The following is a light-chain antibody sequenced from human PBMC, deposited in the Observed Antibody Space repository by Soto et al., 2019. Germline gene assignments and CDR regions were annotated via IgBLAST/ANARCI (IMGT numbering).Light chain of an antibody. V-gene: IGKV1-5*03. J-gene: IGKJ1*01. Sequence: DIQMPQSPSSLSASVGDRVTITCRASQTISSWLAWYQQKPGKAHKLLIYKASTLKSGVPSRFSGSGSGTEFTLTISSLQPDEFATYYCQHYNSYSEAFGQGTKVDIK. CDR3: QHYNSYSEA. CDR2: KAS. CDR1: QTISSW.